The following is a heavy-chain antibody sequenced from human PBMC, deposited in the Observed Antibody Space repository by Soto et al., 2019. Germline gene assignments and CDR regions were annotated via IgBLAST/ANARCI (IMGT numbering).Heavy chain of an antibody. J-gene: IGHJ4*02. D-gene: IGHD3-22*01. Sequence: QVHLVQSGAEVKKPGASVKVSCKASGYTFTSYGLSWVRQAPGQGLECMGWISPYNGNTNYAQNLQGRVTMTTDTSTSTAYMELRSLRSDDTAVYYCARSGSSGYYHDYWGQGTLVTVSS. V-gene: IGHV1-18*01. CDR2: ISPYNGNT. CDR1: GYTFTSYG. CDR3: ARSGSSGYYHDY.